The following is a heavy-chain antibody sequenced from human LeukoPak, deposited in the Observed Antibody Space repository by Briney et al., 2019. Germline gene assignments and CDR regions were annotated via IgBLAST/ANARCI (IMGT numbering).Heavy chain of an antibody. CDR3: ARKIGSSGAFDL. CDR1: GGLISSTNG. D-gene: IGHD1-26*01. J-gene: IGHJ3*01. V-gene: IGHV4-4*02. CDR2: IYHSGST. Sequence: SETVSLTCAVSGGLISSTNGWSSVRQPPGKGLEWIGEIYHSGSTNYNPSLRSRITIAVDKSKDQFSLRLSSVTAADTAVYYCARKIGSSGAFDLGGQGTMVTVSS.